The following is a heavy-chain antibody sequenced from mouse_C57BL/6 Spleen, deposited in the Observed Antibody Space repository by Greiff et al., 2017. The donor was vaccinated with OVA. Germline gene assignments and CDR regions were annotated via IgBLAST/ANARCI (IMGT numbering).Heavy chain of an antibody. Sequence: QVHVKQSGPELVKPGASVKISCKASGYAFSSSWMNWVKQRPGKGLEWIGRIYPGDGDTNYNGKFKGKATLTADKSSSTAYMQLSSLASEDSGVYFCAREGTGTFAYWGQGTLVTVSA. CDR2: IYPGDGDT. D-gene: IGHD4-1*01. V-gene: IGHV1-82*01. CDR3: AREGTGTFAY. J-gene: IGHJ3*01. CDR1: GYAFSSSW.